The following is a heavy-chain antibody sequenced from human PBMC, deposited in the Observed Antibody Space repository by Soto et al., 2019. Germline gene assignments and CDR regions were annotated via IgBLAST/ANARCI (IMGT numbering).Heavy chain of an antibody. CDR2: IYHSGST. Sequence: TLSLTCAVSGGSISSSNWWSWVRQPPGKGLEWIGEIYHSGSTNYNPPLKSRVTISVDKSKNQFSLKLSSVTAADTAVYYCARVDFWSGYPTYNWFDPWGQGTLVTVSS. D-gene: IGHD3-3*01. J-gene: IGHJ5*02. CDR1: GGSISSSNW. CDR3: ARVDFWSGYPTYNWFDP. V-gene: IGHV4-4*02.